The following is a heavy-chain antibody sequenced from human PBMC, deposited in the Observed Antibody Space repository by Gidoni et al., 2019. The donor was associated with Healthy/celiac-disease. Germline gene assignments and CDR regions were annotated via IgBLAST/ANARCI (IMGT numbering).Heavy chain of an antibody. CDR2: IFSNDEK. V-gene: IGHV2-26*01. CDR3: ARARAIFGVVTHFDY. CDR1: GFSLSNARMG. Sequence: QVTLKEPGPVLVKPTETLTLTCTVSGFSLSNARMGVSWIRQPPGKALEWLAHIFSNDEKSYSTSLKSRLTISKDTSKSQVVLTMTNMDPVDTATYYCARARAIFGVVTHFDYWGQGTLVTVSS. D-gene: IGHD3-3*02. J-gene: IGHJ4*02.